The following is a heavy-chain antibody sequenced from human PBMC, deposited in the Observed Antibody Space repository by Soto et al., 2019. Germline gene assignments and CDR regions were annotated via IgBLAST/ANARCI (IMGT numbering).Heavy chain of an antibody. V-gene: IGHV3-30*18. CDR2: ISYDGSNK. J-gene: IGHJ3*02. Sequence: ESGGGVVQPGRSLRLSCAASGFTFSSYGMHWVRQAPGKGLEWVAVISYDGSNKYYADSVKGRFTISRDNSKNTLYLQMNSLRAEDTAVYYCAKGVHSGSYWGVWYAFDIWGQGTMVTVSS. CDR1: GFTFSSYG. D-gene: IGHD1-26*01. CDR3: AKGVHSGSYWGVWYAFDI.